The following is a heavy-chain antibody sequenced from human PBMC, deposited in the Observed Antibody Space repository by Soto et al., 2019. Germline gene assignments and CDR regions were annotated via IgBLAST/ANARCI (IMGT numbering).Heavy chain of an antibody. CDR3: ARDIVVVVAAEHDYYYYGMDV. Sequence: QVQLVQSGAEVKKPGSSVKVSCKASGGTFSSYAISWVRQAPGQGLEWMGGIIPIFGTANYAQKFQGRVTITADESTRTAFMAXSSLRSEDTAVYYCARDIVVVVAAEHDYYYYGMDVWGQGTTVTVSS. V-gene: IGHV1-69*12. CDR1: GGTFSSYA. CDR2: IIPIFGTA. J-gene: IGHJ6*02. D-gene: IGHD2-15*01.